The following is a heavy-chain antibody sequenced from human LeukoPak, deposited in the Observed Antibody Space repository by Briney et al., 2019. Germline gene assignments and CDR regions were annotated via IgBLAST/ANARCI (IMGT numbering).Heavy chain of an antibody. Sequence: GGSLRLSCTASGFSFSGHWMHWARQLPGKGLVWVSRISPTGSTTSYADSVKGRFTVSRDNAKNTLYLQVNNLRAEDTAVYYCARGPNSNWSGFDFWGQGTLLTVSS. CDR1: GFSFSGHW. J-gene: IGHJ4*02. V-gene: IGHV3-74*01. CDR2: ISPTGSTT. CDR3: ARGPNSNWSGFDF. D-gene: IGHD6-6*01.